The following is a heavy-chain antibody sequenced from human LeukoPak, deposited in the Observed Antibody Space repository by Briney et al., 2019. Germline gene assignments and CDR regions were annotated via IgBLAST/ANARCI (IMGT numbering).Heavy chain of an antibody. Sequence: GGSLRLSCAASGFTFSSYAMHWVRQAPGKGLEWVAVISYDGSNKNYADSVKGRFTISRDNSKNTLYLQMSSLRAEDAGVYYCAKAPVTTCSGTFCYPFDYWGQGTLVTVSS. CDR1: GFTFSSYA. J-gene: IGHJ4*02. CDR2: ISYDGSNK. D-gene: IGHD2-15*01. CDR3: AKAPVTTCSGTFCYPFDY. V-gene: IGHV3-30*04.